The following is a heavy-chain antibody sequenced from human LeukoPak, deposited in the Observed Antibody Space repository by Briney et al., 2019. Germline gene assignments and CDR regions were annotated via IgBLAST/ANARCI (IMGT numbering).Heavy chain of an antibody. D-gene: IGHD2-15*01. J-gene: IGHJ6*02. Sequence: ASVKVSCKASGYTFTSYGISWVRQAPGQGLEWMGWINPNSGGTNCAQKFQGWVTMTRDTSISTAYMELSRLRSDDTAVYYCARDQYCSGGSCTYGMDVWGQGTTVTVSS. CDR3: ARDQYCSGGSCTYGMDV. V-gene: IGHV1-2*04. CDR2: INPNSGGT. CDR1: GYTFTSYG.